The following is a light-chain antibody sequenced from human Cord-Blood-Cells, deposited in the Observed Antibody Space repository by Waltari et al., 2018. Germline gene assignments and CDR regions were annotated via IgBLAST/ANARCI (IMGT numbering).Light chain of an antibody. J-gene: IGLJ2*01. V-gene: IGLV2-14*01. CDR2: DVS. CDR3: SSYTSSSTLEV. CDR1: TSAVGGKNT. Sequence: QSALTRPASVSGPPGQSSPIPCPGTTSAVGGKNTLSCYQQHPGKAPKLMIYDVSNRPSGVSNRFSGSKSGNTASLTISGLQAEDEADYYCSSYTSSSTLEVFGGGTKLTVL.